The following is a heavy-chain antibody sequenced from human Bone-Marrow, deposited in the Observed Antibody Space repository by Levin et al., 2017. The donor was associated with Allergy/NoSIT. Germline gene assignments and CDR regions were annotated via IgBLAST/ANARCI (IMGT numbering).Heavy chain of an antibody. V-gene: IGHV1-8*01. J-gene: IGHJ5*02. D-gene: IGHD3-3*01. CDR1: GYTFTSYD. Sequence: ASVKVSCKASGYTFTSYDINWVRQATGQGLEWMGWMNPNSGNTGYAQKFQGRVTMTRNTSISTAYMELSSLRSEDTAVYYCARGLLRDFWSGPTNWFDPWGQGTLVTVSS. CDR3: ARGLLRDFWSGPTNWFDP. CDR2: MNPNSGNT.